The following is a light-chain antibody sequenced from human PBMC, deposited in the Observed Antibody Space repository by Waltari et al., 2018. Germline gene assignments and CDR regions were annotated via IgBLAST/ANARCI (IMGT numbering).Light chain of an antibody. J-gene: IGLJ2*01. CDR2: DDA. V-gene: IGLV3-21*02. CDR1: NVGSKS. Sequence: SYVLTQPPSASVATGETARITCGGDNVGSKSVHWYQQKPGTAPLLVVYDDAARPSGIPDRFSASNSGNTATLTISRVENGDEADYYCQVWDTTSDRVVFGGGTKLTVL. CDR3: QVWDTTSDRVV.